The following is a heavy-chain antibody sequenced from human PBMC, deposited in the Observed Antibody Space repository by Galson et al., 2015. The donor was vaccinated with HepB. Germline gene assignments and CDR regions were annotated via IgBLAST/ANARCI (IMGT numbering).Heavy chain of an antibody. D-gene: IGHD4-17*01. CDR3: VRNDFGDYVGHYGMDV. J-gene: IGHJ6*02. V-gene: IGHV3-21*01. CDR1: GFTFSNYW. CDR2: ISSSSRDV. Sequence: SLRLSCAASGFTFSNYWMHWVRQVPGKGLEWLSSISSSSRDVYYVDSVNGRFTISRDNTKNSMYLQMNSLRDEDTAVYYCVRNDFGDYVGHYGMDVWGQGTTVTVSS.